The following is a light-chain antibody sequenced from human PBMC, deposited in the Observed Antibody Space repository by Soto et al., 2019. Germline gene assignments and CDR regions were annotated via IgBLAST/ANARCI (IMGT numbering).Light chain of an antibody. Sequence: ETVMTQSPATLSVSPGARATLSCRPSQTIANNLAWYQQRPGQAPRLLIYGASTRATGIPARFSGSGSGTEFTLTISSLQSEDFAVYYCQQYNNWPPYTFGQGTKLEIK. J-gene: IGKJ2*01. CDR2: GAS. V-gene: IGKV3-15*01. CDR3: QQYNNWPPYT. CDR1: QTIANN.